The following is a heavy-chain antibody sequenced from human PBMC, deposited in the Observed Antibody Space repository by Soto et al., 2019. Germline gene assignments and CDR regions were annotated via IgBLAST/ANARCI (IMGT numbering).Heavy chain of an antibody. D-gene: IGHD3-22*01. CDR2: ISGSGVST. CDR3: AKVGYYHSSGYYPYWYFDL. J-gene: IGHJ2*01. V-gene: IGHV3-23*01. CDR1: GFTFSSYA. Sequence: EVQLLESGGGLVQPGGSLRLSCTASGFTFSSYAMSWVRQAPGKGLEWVSAISGSGVSTYYADSVKGRFTISRDNSKNTLYLPMNSLRAEDTAVYYCAKVGYYHSSGYYPYWYFDLWGRGTLVTVSS.